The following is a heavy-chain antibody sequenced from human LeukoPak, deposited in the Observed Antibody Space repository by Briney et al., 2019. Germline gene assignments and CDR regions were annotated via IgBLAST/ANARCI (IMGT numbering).Heavy chain of an antibody. D-gene: IGHD5-24*01. J-gene: IGHJ4*02. CDR2: ISHDGII. CDR3: ARDWVYKIDY. V-gene: IGHV3-74*01. Sequence: GGSLRLSCETAGFTFSSYVMHWVRRTPGKGLVWVSRISHDGIISYADSVKGRFTISRDNAKNTLILQMNSLRVEDTAVYYCARDWVYKIDYWGRGTLVTASS. CDR1: GFTFSSYV.